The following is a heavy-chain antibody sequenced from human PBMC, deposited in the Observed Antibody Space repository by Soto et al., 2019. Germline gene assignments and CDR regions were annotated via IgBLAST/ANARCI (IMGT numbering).Heavy chain of an antibody. CDR3: ARDRDYVWGPYRHTAEY. CDR2: ISGYNGNT. J-gene: IGHJ4*02. CDR1: GHTFTNYG. V-gene: IGHV1-18*01. D-gene: IGHD3-16*02. Sequence: GASVEVSCKASGHTFTNYGITWMRQAPGQGLEWMGWISGYNGNTDYAQSLQGRVTITIDTSTSTAYMELRSLTSDDTAVYYCARDRDYVWGPYRHTAEYWGQGTLVTVSS.